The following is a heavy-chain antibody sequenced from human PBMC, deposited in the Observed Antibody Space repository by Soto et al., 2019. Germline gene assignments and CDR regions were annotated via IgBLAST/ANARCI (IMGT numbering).Heavy chain of an antibody. CDR3: ATDSSPQDYANSGYREPHHFYYYGMDV. CDR1: GFTFSNAW. Sequence: EVQLVESGGGLVKPGGSLRLSCAASGFTFSNAWMTWVRQAPGKGLEWVGRINRKTDGGTTGYAAPVRGRFTISRDDSKNTLYLQMNSLKTEDTAVYYCATDSSPQDYANSGYREPHHFYYYGMDVWGQGTTVTVSS. D-gene: IGHD3-22*01. V-gene: IGHV3-15*01. J-gene: IGHJ6*02. CDR2: INRKTDGGTT.